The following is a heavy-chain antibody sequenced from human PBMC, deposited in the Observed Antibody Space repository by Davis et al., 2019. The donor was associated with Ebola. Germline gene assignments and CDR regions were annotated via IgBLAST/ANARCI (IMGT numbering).Heavy chain of an antibody. CDR3: AKDLAY. J-gene: IGHJ4*02. CDR2: TYYRSKWYN. V-gene: IGHV6-1*01. CDR1: GDSVSSNSAA. Sequence: SQTLSLTCAISGDSVSSNSAAWHWIRQSPSRGLEWLGRTYYRSKWYNEFVVSVRGRVTISPDTSKNQLSLHLTSVTPEDTAIYYCAKDLAYWGQGTPVTVSS.